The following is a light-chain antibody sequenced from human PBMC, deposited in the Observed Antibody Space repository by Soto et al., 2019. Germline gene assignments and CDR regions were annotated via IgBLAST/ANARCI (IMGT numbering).Light chain of an antibody. CDR3: HQYNTYPWT. V-gene: IGKV1-5*03. Sequence: DIQMTQSPSTLSASVGDRVTITCRASQSISRLLAWYQQKPGKAPKVLIYKASSLESGVPSRFSGSGSGTEFTLTISSLQPDDFATYYCHQYNTYPWTFGQGTKVDI. J-gene: IGKJ1*01. CDR1: QSISRL. CDR2: KAS.